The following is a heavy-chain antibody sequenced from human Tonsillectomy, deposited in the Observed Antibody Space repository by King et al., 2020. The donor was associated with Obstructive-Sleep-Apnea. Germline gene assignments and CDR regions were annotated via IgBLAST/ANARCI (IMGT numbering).Heavy chain of an antibody. D-gene: IGHD6-19*01. CDR2: VYYSGDT. CDR3: ATPESSAWSCFDH. V-gene: IGHV4-39*07. Sequence: LQLQESGPTLVKPSENLSLTCTVSGGPISSSNYYWGWIRQPPGKGLEWIGSVYYSGDTYYNPSLTSRGTISIDTSKRQFSLSLSSVTAADTAVYYCATPESSAWSCFDHWGQGTLVTVSS. CDR1: GGPISSSNYY. J-gene: IGHJ4*02.